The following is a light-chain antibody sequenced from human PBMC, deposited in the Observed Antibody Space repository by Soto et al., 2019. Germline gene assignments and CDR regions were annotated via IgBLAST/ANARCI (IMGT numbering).Light chain of an antibody. CDR1: QTIHNNY. CDR2: GSS. CDR3: HQYGSSPPYT. J-gene: IGKJ2*01. Sequence: EVVLTQSPGTLSLSPGERATLSCRGSQTIHNNYLAWYQQRPGQAPRLLIYGSSDRATGIPDRFSGSGSGTEFTLTSSRLKPEDFAVYYCHQYGSSPPYTFGQGTKLEI. V-gene: IGKV3-20*01.